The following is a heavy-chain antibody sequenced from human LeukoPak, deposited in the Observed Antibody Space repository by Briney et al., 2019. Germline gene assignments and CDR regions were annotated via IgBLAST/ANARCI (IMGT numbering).Heavy chain of an antibody. Sequence: GRSLRLSCAASGFTFSSYGMHWVRQAPGKGLEWVAVISYDGSNKYYADSVEGRFTISRGNSKNTLYLQMNSLRAEDTAVYYCAKDFIVATILLTLAFVIWGQGTMVTVSS. V-gene: IGHV3-30*18. J-gene: IGHJ3*02. D-gene: IGHD5-12*01. CDR2: ISYDGSNK. CDR1: GFTFSSYG. CDR3: AKDFIVATILLTLAFVI.